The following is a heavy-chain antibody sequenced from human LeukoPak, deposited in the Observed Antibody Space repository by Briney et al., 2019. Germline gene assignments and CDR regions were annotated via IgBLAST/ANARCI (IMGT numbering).Heavy chain of an antibody. Sequence: ASVKVSCKASGYTFTRYYMHWVRQAPGQGLEWMGIINPSGGSTNYAQKFQGGVTMTRDTSTSTVYMELSSLRSEDTAVYYCARDDCSSTSCYGYFDLWGRGTLVTVSS. D-gene: IGHD2-2*01. CDR1: GYTFTRYY. J-gene: IGHJ2*01. CDR3: ARDDCSSTSCYGYFDL. V-gene: IGHV1-46*01. CDR2: INPSGGST.